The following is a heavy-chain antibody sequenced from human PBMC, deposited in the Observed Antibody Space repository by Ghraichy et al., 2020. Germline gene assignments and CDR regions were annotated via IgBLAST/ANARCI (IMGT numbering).Heavy chain of an antibody. D-gene: IGHD2-2*01. CDR3: ARELGVGVVPAALDF. J-gene: IGHJ4*02. V-gene: IGHV3-11*01. Sequence: GASLNISCAASGFSFSDYYMSWIRQAPGKGLEYLSFISGSGGAKYHADSVKGRFTISRDNANNSLYLQMNSLRAEDTAVYYCARELGVGVVPAALDFWGRGLLVTVSS. CDR2: ISGSGGAK. CDR1: GFSFSDYY.